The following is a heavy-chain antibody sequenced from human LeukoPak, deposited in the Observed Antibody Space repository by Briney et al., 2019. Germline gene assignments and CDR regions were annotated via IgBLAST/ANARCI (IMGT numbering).Heavy chain of an antibody. CDR1: GGSISSYY. CDR2: IYYSGST. CDR3: AREDTIAVAGSFDY. D-gene: IGHD6-19*01. J-gene: IGHJ4*02. Sequence: SETLSLTCTVSGGSISSYYWSWIRQPPGKGLEWIGYIYYSGSTNYNPSLKSRVTISVDTSKNQFSLKLSSVTAADTAVYYCAREDTIAVAGSFDYWGRGTLVTVSS. V-gene: IGHV4-59*01.